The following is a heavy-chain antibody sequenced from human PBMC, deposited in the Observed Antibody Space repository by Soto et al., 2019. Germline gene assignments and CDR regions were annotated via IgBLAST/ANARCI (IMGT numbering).Heavy chain of an antibody. CDR3: ARGGITFGGVYRNAFDI. Sequence: QVQLVESGGGLVKPGGSLRLSCAASGFTFSDYYMSWIRQAPGKGLEWCSYISNSGRTIYYADSVKGRFTISRDNAKNSLYLQINSLRAEDTALYYCARGGITFGGVYRNAFDIWGQGTMVTVSS. CDR1: GFTFSDYY. J-gene: IGHJ3*02. D-gene: IGHD3-16*01. V-gene: IGHV3-11*04. CDR2: ISNSGRTI.